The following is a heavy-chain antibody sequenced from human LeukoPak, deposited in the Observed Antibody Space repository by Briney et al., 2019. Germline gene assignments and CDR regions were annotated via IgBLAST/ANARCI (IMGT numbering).Heavy chain of an antibody. CDR1: GGSISSGSYY. CDR3: AREGAIVGATTGDFDY. J-gene: IGHJ4*02. D-gene: IGHD1-26*01. Sequence: SQTLSLTCTVSGGSISSGSYYWSWIRQPAGKGLEWIGRIYTSGSTNYNPSLKSRVTISVDTSKNQFSLKLSSVTAADTAVYYCAREGAIVGATTGDFDYWGQGTLVTVSS. CDR2: IYTSGST. V-gene: IGHV4-61*02.